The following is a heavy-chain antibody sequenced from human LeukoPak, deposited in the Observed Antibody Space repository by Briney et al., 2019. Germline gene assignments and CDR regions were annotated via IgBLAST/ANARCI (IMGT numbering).Heavy chain of an antibody. CDR2: ISWNSGSI. V-gene: IGHV3-9*01. J-gene: IGHJ4*02. Sequence: GRSLRLSCAASGFTFDDYAMHWVRQAPGKGLERVSGISWNSGSIGYADSVKGRFTISRDNAKNSLYLQMNSLRAEDTALYYCAKERFGERRFDYWGQGTLVTVSS. CDR1: GFTFDDYA. D-gene: IGHD3-10*01. CDR3: AKERFGERRFDY.